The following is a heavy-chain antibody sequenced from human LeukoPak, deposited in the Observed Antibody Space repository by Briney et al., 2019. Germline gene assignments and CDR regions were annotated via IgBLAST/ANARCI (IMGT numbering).Heavy chain of an antibody. V-gene: IGHV3-30*02. CDR3: AKDTAPGSIVGATEYFDY. J-gene: IGHJ4*02. Sequence: GGSLRLSCAASGFTFSSYGMHWVRQAPGKGLEWVAFIRCDGSNKYYADSVKGRFTISRDNSKNTLYLQMNSLRAEDTAVYYCAKDTAPGSIVGATEYFDYWGQGTLVTVSS. CDR1: GFTFSSYG. CDR2: IRCDGSNK. D-gene: IGHD1-26*01.